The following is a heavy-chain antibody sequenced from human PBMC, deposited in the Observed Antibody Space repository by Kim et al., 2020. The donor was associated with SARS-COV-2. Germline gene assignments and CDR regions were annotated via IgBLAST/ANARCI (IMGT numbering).Heavy chain of an antibody. V-gene: IGHV5-51*01. J-gene: IGHJ5*02. D-gene: IGHD2-2*02. CDR3: ARLPAAILSWFDP. Sequence: YRPSFQGQVTISADKSISTAYLQWSSLKASDTAMYYCARLPAAILSWFDPWGQGTLVTVSS.